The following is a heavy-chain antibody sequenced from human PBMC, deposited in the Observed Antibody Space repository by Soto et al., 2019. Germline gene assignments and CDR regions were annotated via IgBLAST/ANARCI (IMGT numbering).Heavy chain of an antibody. CDR2: IYGDDDQ. CDR3: AHRHRASAGLFDL. CDR1: GFSLTTSAVG. V-gene: IGHV2-5*02. Sequence: QITLKESGPTLVKPTQTLTLTCTFSGFSLTTSAVGVGWIRQPPGKALEWLTVIYGDDDQRSSPSLRSRLTISKDTSKNQVVLRMTNMDPVDTDTYYCAHRHRASAGLFDLWGQGTLVTVSS. J-gene: IGHJ4*02.